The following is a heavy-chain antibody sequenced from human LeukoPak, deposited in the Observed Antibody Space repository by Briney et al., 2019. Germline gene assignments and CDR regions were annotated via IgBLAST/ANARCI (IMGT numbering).Heavy chain of an antibody. D-gene: IGHD4-11*01. V-gene: IGHV3-30-3*01. Sequence: PGGSLRLSCAASGFTFSSYAMHWVRQAPGKGLEWVAVISYDGSNEYYADSVKGRFTISRDNSKDTLYLQMNSLRAEDTAVYYCAREGLHYFDYWGQGTLVTVSS. CDR2: ISYDGSNE. CDR3: AREGLHYFDY. CDR1: GFTFSSYA. J-gene: IGHJ4*02.